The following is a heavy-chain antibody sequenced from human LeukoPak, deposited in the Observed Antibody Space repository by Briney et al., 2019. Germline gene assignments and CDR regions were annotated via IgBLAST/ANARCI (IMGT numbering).Heavy chain of an antibody. CDR1: GFTFSSYS. D-gene: IGHD3-3*01. CDR3: ARPHNNWRWYFDL. CDR2: ISSSSSYI. V-gene: IGHV3-21*04. J-gene: IGHJ2*01. Sequence: GGSLRLSCAASGFTFSSYSMNWVRQAPGKGLEWVSSISSSSSYIYYADSVKGRFTIFRDNAKNSLYLQMNSLRAEDTAVYYCARPHNNWRWYFDLWGRGTLVTVSS.